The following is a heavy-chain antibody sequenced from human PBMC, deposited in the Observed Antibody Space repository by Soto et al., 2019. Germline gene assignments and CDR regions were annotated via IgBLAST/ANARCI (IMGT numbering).Heavy chain of an antibody. CDR2: INAGNGNT. J-gene: IGHJ5*02. CDR1: GYTFTSYA. V-gene: IGHV1-3*01. D-gene: IGHD5-12*01. CDR3: ARGPLRNCFDP. Sequence: GASVKVSCKASGYTFTSYAMHWVRQAPGQRLEWMGWINAGNGNTKYLQKFQGRVTITKNTSASTAYMELSSLRSEDTAVYYCARGPLRNCFDPWGQGPLVTVSS.